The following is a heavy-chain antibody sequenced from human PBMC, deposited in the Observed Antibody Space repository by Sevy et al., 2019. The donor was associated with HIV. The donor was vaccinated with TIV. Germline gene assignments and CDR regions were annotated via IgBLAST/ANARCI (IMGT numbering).Heavy chain of an antibody. D-gene: IGHD2-2*01. Sequence: GGSLRLSCSASGFTFSSYAMHWVRQAPGKGLEYVSAISSNGGSTYYADSVKGRFTISRDNSKNTLYLQMSSLRAEDTAVYYGVKWGYCSSTSCFRRPPGMDVWGQGTTVTVSS. V-gene: IGHV3-64D*06. J-gene: IGHJ6*02. CDR2: ISSNGGST. CDR3: VKWGYCSSTSCFRRPPGMDV. CDR1: GFTFSSYA.